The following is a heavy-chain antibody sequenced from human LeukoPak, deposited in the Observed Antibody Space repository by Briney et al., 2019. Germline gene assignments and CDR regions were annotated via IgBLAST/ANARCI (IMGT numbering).Heavy chain of an antibody. J-gene: IGHJ3*02. CDR3: AREGDGYNAFDI. V-gene: IGHV4-34*01. D-gene: IGHD5-24*01. CDR2: INHSGST. Sequence: WIGEINHSGSTNYNPSLKSRVTISVDTSKNQFSLKLSSVTAADTAVYYCAREGDGYNAFDIWGQGTMVTVSS.